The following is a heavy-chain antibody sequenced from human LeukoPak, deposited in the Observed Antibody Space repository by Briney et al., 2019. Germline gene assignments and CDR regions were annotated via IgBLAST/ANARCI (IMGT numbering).Heavy chain of an antibody. Sequence: TGGSLRLSCAASGFTFNNYWMSWVRQAPGKGLEWVANIKPDGGEKYYADSVKGRFTISRDNAKNSMYLQMNSLRADDTAVYYCAELGITMIGGVWGKGTTVTISS. CDR1: GFTFNNYW. CDR3: AELGITMIGGV. V-gene: IGHV3-7*01. CDR2: IKPDGGEK. J-gene: IGHJ6*04. D-gene: IGHD3-10*02.